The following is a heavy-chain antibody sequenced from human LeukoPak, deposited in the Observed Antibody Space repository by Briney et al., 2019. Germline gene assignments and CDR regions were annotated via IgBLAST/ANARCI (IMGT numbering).Heavy chain of an antibody. CDR1: GYTFTGYY. Sequence: ASVKVSCKASGYTFTGYYMHWVRQAPGQGLEWMGWINPNSGGTNYAQKFQGRVTMTRDTSISTAYMELSRLRSDDTAVYYCARGDYEVESDYYYYMDVWGKGTTVTISS. D-gene: IGHD4-17*01. V-gene: IGHV1-2*02. J-gene: IGHJ6*03. CDR3: ARGDYEVESDYYYYMDV. CDR2: INPNSGGT.